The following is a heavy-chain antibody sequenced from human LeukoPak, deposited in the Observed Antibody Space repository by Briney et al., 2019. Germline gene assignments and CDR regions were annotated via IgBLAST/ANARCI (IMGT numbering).Heavy chain of an antibody. Sequence: PSETLSLTCTVSSGSISSDDYYWSWIRQPPGKGLEWIGYIYYSGSTYYNPSLKSRATISVDTSKNQFSLKLSSVTAADTAVYYCARSTRLAAAGFDYWGQGTLVTVSS. CDR3: ARSTRLAAAGFDY. J-gene: IGHJ4*02. CDR1: SGSISSDDYY. V-gene: IGHV4-30-4*01. D-gene: IGHD6-13*01. CDR2: IYYSGST.